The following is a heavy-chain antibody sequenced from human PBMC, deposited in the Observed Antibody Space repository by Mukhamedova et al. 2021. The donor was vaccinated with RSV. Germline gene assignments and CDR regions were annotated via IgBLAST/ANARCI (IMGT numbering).Heavy chain of an antibody. CDR2: INPSGGST. CDR3: ARAIYGSGSYFCWFDP. D-gene: IGHD3-10*01. J-gene: IGHJ5*02. Sequence: VRQAPGQGLEWMGIINPSGGSTSYAQKFQGRVTMTRDTSTSTVYMELSSLRSEDTAVYYCARAIYGSGSYFCWFDPWGQGTLVT. V-gene: IGHV1-46*01.